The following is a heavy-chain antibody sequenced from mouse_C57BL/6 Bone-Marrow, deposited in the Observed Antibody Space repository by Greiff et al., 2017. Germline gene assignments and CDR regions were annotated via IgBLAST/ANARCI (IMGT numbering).Heavy chain of an antibody. J-gene: IGHJ3*01. D-gene: IGHD2-1*01. CDR2: IYPGDGDT. Sequence: QVQLKQSGAELVKPGASVKISCKASGYAFSSYWMNWVKQRPGKGLEWIGQIYPGDGDTNYNGKFKGKATLTADKSSSTAYMQLSSLTSEDSAVYFCARGEIYYGAWFAYWGQGTLVTVSA. CDR3: ARGEIYYGAWFAY. V-gene: IGHV1-80*01. CDR1: GYAFSSYW.